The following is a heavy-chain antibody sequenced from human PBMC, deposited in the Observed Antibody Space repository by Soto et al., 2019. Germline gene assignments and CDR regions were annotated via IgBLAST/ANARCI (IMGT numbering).Heavy chain of an antibody. V-gene: IGHV4-39*01. CDR2: IYYSGST. CDR3: ARRDPVGGYSYGYWFGWFDP. Sequence: SETLSLTCTVSGGSISSSSYYWGWIRQPPGKGLEWIGSIYYSGSTYYKPSLKSRVTISVDTSKNQFSLKLSSVPAADTAVYYCARRDPVGGYSYGYWFGWFDPWGQGTLVTVSS. J-gene: IGHJ5*02. CDR1: GGSISSSSYY. D-gene: IGHD5-18*01.